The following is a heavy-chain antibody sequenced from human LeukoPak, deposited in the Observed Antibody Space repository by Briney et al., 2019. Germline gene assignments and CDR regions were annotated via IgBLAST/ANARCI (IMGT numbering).Heavy chain of an antibody. J-gene: IGHJ4*02. CDR2: IKQDGSEK. D-gene: IGHD3-10*01. CDR1: GFTFSSYW. V-gene: IGHV3-7*01. CDR3: ARERGSGEHDY. Sequence: GGSLRLSCAVSGFTFSSYWMSWVRQAPGKGLEWVANIKQDGSEKYYVDSVKGRFTISRDNAKNSLYLQMNSLRAEDTAVYYCARERGSGEHDYWGQGTLVTVSS.